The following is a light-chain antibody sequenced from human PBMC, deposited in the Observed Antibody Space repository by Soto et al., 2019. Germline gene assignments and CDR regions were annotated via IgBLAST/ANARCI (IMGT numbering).Light chain of an antibody. CDR1: QDISSY. CDR2: AAS. Sequence: DIQLTQSTSLLSASVGDRVTITCRASQDISSYLAWYQQKPGKAPKLLIYAASTLQSGVPSRFSGSGSGTQFTLTITSLQPEDFATYYCHQLNIYGTFGQGTKRDIK. V-gene: IGKV1-9*01. J-gene: IGKJ2*02. CDR3: HQLNIYGT.